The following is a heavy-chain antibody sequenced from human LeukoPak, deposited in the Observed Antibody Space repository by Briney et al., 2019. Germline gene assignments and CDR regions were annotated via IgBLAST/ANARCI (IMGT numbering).Heavy chain of an antibody. V-gene: IGHV3-23*01. J-gene: IGHJ4*02. CDR1: GFPLRSYS. D-gene: IGHD5-12*01. Sequence: GGSLRLSCAASGFPLRSYSMSWVRQAPGKGLEWVSAISGSGGYTYYADSVKGRFTISRDSSKNTLYLQMNSLRAEDTAVYYCAKEYSGYDCDYWGQGTLVTVSS. CDR2: ISGSGGYT. CDR3: AKEYSGYDCDY.